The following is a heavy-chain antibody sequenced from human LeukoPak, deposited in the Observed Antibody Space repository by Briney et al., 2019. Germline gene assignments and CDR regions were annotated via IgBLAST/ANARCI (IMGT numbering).Heavy chain of an antibody. CDR1: GYTFTSYD. Sequence: ASVKVSCKASGYTFTSYDINWVRQATGQGLEWMGWMNPNSGNTGYAQKFQGRITITTNTSISTAYMELSSLRSEDTAVYYCARIYYRRSDYHYYYMDVWGEGTTVTVSS. V-gene: IGHV1-8*01. CDR3: ARIYYRRSDYHYYYMDV. J-gene: IGHJ6*03. D-gene: IGHD3-10*01. CDR2: MNPNSGNT.